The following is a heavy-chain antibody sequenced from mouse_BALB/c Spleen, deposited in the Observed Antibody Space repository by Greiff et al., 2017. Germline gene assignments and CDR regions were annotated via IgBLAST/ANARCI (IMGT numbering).Heavy chain of an antibody. J-gene: IGHJ4*01. CDR3: ASIPMITDAMDY. Sequence: EVKLVESGAELVKPGASVKLSCTASGFNIKDTYMHWVKQRPEQGLEWIGRIDPANGNTKYDPKFQGKATITADTSSNTAYLQLSSLTSEDTAVYYCASIPMITDAMDYWGQGTSVTVSS. CDR1: GFNIKDTY. CDR2: IDPANGNT. D-gene: IGHD2-4*01. V-gene: IGHV14-3*02.